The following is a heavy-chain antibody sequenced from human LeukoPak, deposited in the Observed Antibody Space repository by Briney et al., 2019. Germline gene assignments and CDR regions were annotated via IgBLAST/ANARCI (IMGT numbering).Heavy chain of an antibody. CDR3: VASGSFLYYFQY. V-gene: IGHV4-61*02. D-gene: IGHD1-26*01. Sequence: PSETLSLTCSVSGASISSGSYYWGWVRQTAGKGLDWIGRIYMSGSTTYNPSLKSRVAISIDTSKNQLSLNLTSVTAADSALYYCVASGSFLYYFQYWGHGTLATVSS. CDR2: IYMSGST. CDR1: GASISSGSYY. J-gene: IGHJ4*01.